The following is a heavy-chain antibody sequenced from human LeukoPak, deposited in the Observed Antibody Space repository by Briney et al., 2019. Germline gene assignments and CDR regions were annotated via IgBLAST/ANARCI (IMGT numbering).Heavy chain of an antibody. V-gene: IGHV4-59*01. CDR3: ARGRYTHAGYYFDY. J-gene: IGHJ4*02. CDR2: LYYSRSP. Sequence: SSETLSLTCAVYGGSFSGYYWSWIRQPPGKGLEWIGYLYYSRSPNYNPSLKSRVTISVDTSQNQFSLKLSSVTAADTAFYFCARGRYTHAGYYFDYWGQGTLVTVSS. CDR1: GGSFSGYY. D-gene: IGHD5-18*01.